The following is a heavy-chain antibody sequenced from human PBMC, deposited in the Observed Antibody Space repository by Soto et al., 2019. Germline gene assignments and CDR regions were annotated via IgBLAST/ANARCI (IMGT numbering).Heavy chain of an antibody. CDR2: INTGNGNT. J-gene: IGHJ6*02. CDR3: ARDQAGTTSFLQRRPTYFDYYFYYAMDV. CDR1: GYTFANYA. V-gene: IGHV1-3*04. Sequence: ASVKVSCKASGYTFANYAMHWVRQAPGQRPEWMGWINTGNGNTKYSHKFQGRVSITRDTSASTAYMELISLRSEDTAVYYCARDQAGTTSFLQRRPTYFDYYFYYAMDVWGQGTTVTVSS. D-gene: IGHD1-7*01.